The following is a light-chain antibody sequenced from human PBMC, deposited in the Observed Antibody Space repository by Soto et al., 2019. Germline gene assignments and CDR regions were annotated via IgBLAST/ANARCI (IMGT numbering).Light chain of an antibody. CDR1: QSVNSNY. CDR3: QQYGSSSPTT. V-gene: IGKV3-20*01. CDR2: GAS. Sequence: EIVLTQSPGTLSLSPGEGATLSCRASQSVNSNYLAWYQQRPGQAPSLLIYGASSRATGIPHRFSGGGSGTDVTLSISRVEPEDFAVYYCQQYGSSSPTTFGQGTRLEIE. J-gene: IGKJ5*01.